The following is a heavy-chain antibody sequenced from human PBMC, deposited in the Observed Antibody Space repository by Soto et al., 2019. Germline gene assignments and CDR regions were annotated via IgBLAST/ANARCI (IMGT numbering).Heavy chain of an antibody. CDR2: ISGSGGST. J-gene: IGHJ6*02. CDR3: ARFLSVTPNNYYYYGMDV. Sequence: GGSLRFSCAASGFTFSSYAMSWVRQAPGKGLEWVSAISGSGGSTYYADSVKGRFTISRDNSKNTLYLQMNSLRAEDTAVYYCARFLSVTPNNYYYYGMDVWGQGTTVTVSS. V-gene: IGHV3-23*01. D-gene: IGHD4-17*01. CDR1: GFTFSSYA.